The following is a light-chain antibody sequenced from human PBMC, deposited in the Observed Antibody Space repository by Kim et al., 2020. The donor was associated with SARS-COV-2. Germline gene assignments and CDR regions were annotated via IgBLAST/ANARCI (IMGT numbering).Light chain of an antibody. J-gene: IGKJ4*01. V-gene: IGKV3-20*01. CDR1: QSVTNNY. CDR3: HQCAFSPLT. Sequence: EIVLTQSPGALSLSPGERATLSCRASQSVTNNYLAWYQQKPGQTPRLLIYDASNRATGIPDRFSGSGSGTDFSLTITRLEPEDFAVYYCHQCAFSPLTFGRGTKVDIK. CDR2: DAS.